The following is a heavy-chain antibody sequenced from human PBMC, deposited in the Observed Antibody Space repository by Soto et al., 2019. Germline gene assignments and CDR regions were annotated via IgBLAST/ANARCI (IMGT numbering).Heavy chain of an antibody. Sequence: EVHLVESGGGLVQPGGSLRLSCAGSGFTCSGCWLSWVRQAPGRGLQWVANIKPDGSEQWYVDSVKGRFTISRDDAKNSMYLQMNSLSAEDTAIYYCTSCGMAKYWGQGIRVTVSS. CDR2: IKPDGSEQ. CDR1: GFTCSGCW. J-gene: IGHJ4*02. V-gene: IGHV3-7*05. CDR3: TSCGMAKY. D-gene: IGHD2-21*01.